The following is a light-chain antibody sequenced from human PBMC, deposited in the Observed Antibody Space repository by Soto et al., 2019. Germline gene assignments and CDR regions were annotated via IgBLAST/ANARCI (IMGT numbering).Light chain of an antibody. J-gene: IGKJ1*01. CDR1: QSVSSW. Sequence: VQMTQSPSTLSASVGERVTITCRVSQSVSSWLAWYQQKPGKAPKLLIYKASSLESGVPSRFSGSGSGTEFTLTISSLQPDDFATYYCQQYNSYSPWTFGQGTKVDIK. CDR3: QQYNSYSPWT. CDR2: KAS. V-gene: IGKV1-5*03.